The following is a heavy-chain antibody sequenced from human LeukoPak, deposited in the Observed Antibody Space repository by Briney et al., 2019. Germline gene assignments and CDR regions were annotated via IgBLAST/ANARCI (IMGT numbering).Heavy chain of an antibody. J-gene: IGHJ4*02. CDR1: GYTFIDHY. D-gene: IGHD3-22*01. V-gene: IGHV1-2*02. Sequence: ASVTVSCKASGYTFIDHYMHWVRQAPGQGLEWMGWINPNSGGTNYAQNFQGRVTMTRDTSISTAYMELSRLRSDDTDVYSCATDPRPYYYDSSCYGLFDYWGQGTLVTVSS. CDR3: ATDPRPYYYDSSCYGLFDY. CDR2: INPNSGGT.